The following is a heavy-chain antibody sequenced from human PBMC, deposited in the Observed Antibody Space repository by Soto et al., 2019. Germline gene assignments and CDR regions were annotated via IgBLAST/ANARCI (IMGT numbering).Heavy chain of an antibody. J-gene: IGHJ4*02. V-gene: IGHV3-30-3*01. Sequence: GGSLRLSCAASGFTFSSYAMHWVRQAPGKGLEWVAVISYDGSNKYYADSVKGRFTISRDNPKNTLYLQMNSLRAEDTAVYYCARDSECNILTGSRPGYWGQGTLVTVSS. CDR2: ISYDGSNK. D-gene: IGHD3-9*01. CDR1: GFTFSSYA. CDR3: ARDSECNILTGSRPGY.